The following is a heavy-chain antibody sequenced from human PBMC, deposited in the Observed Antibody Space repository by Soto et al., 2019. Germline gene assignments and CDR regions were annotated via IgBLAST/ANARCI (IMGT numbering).Heavy chain of an antibody. J-gene: IGHJ6*03. CDR3: ARGNTYYDFWSGYSDYYYMDV. V-gene: IGHV1-3*01. D-gene: IGHD3-3*01. CDR1: GYTFTSYA. CDR2: INAGNGNT. Sequence: GASVKVSCKASGYTFTSYAMHWVRQAPGQRLEWMGWINAGNGNTKYSQKFQGRVTITRDTSASTAYMELSSLRSEDTAVYYCARGNTYYDFWSGYSDYYYMDVWGKGTTVTVSS.